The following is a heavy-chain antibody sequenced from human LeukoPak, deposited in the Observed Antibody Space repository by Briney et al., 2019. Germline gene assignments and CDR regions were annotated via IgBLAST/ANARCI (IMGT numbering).Heavy chain of an antibody. CDR2: ISSSGSTI. CDR3: ARGGYYGSGSYLGYYYYGMDV. J-gene: IGHJ6*02. CDR1: GFTFSSYE. D-gene: IGHD3-10*01. V-gene: IGHV3-48*03. Sequence: PGGSLRLSCVASGFTFSSYEMNWVRQAPGKGLEWVSYISSSGSTIYYADSVKGRFTISRDNAKNSLYLQMNSLRAEDTAVYYCARGGYYGSGSYLGYYYYGMDVWGQGTTVTVSS.